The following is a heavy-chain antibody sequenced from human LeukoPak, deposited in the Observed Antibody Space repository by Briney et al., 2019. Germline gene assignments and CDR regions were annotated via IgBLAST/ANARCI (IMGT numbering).Heavy chain of an antibody. V-gene: IGHV3-23*01. CDR1: GFTFSSYA. D-gene: IGHD6-6*01. CDR3: AKDPAASPDSSSMN. J-gene: IGHJ4*02. Sequence: PGGSLRLSCAASGFTFSSYAMSWVRQAPGKGLEWVSAISGSGGSTYYADYVKGRFTISRDNSKNTLYLQVNSLRAEDTAVYYCAKDPAASPDSSSMNWGQGTLVTVSS. CDR2: ISGSGGST.